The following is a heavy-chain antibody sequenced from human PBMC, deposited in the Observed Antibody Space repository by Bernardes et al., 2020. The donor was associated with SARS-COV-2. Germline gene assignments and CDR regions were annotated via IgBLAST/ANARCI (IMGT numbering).Heavy chain of an antibody. V-gene: IGHV3-21*01. D-gene: IGHD3-10*01. CDR2: ISGSGLYI. CDR3: ARDNFGLQWFGDRVDLDS. J-gene: IGHJ4*02. CDR1: GFTFTSYN. Sequence: GGSLRLSCVASGFTFTSYNMDWVRQSPGRGLEWVASISGSGLYIYYADAVKGRFTISRDNARNTLYLQMDSLTAEDTATYYCARDNFGLQWFGDRVDLDSWGQGTLVTVSS.